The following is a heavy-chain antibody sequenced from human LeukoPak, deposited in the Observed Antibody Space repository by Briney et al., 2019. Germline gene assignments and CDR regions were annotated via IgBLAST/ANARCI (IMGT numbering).Heavy chain of an antibody. D-gene: IGHD2-2*01. CDR2: IIPILGIA. V-gene: IGHV1-69*04. J-gene: IGHJ4*02. CDR1: GGTFSSYA. CDR3: ARDLRFTCSSTSCYAEFFDY. Sequence: GASVKVSCKASGGTFSSYAISWVRQAPGQGLEWMGRIIPILGIANYAQKFQGRVTITADKSTSTAYMELSSLRSEDTAVYYCARDLRFTCSSTSCYAEFFDYWGQGTLVTVSS.